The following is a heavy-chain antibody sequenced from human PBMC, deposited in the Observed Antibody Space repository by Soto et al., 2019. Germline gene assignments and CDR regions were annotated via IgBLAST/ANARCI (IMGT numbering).Heavy chain of an antibody. CDR1: GSTFSSYT. J-gene: IGHJ6*02. V-gene: IGHV1-69*02. Sequence: QVQLVQSGAEVRKPGSSVEVSCMASGSTFSSYTVNWVRQAPGQGLEWIGRIIPVLGVTHYARRFQGRVTITENRSRNKAYTELTSLTSEDTAVYYCARRRYCGVDCYNKFYYGLDVWGQGTTVTVSS. CDR2: IIPVLGVT. CDR3: ARRRYCGVDCYNKFYYGLDV. D-gene: IGHD2-21*02.